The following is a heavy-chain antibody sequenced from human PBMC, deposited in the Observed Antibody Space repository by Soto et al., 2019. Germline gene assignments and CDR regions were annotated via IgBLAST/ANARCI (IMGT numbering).Heavy chain of an antibody. V-gene: IGHV1-69*02. CDR1: GGTFSSYT. CDR2: IIPILGIA. CDR3: ARSEARFGYSSRGGDWFDP. D-gene: IGHD6-13*01. Sequence: QVQLVQSGAEVKKPGSSVKVSCKASGGTFSSYTISWVRQAPGQGLEWMGRIIPILGIANYAQKFQGRVPITADKSTSTAYMEVTSLRSEDTAVYYCARSEARFGYSSRGGDWFDPWGQGTLVTVSS. J-gene: IGHJ5*02.